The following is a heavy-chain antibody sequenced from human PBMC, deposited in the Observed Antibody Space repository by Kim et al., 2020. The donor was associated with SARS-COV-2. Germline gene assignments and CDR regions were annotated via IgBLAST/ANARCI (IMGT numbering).Heavy chain of an antibody. J-gene: IGHJ6*02. D-gene: IGHD3-16*01. CDR2: K. CDR3: AKGLPLDDGEGV. V-gene: IGHV3-33*06. Sequence: KYYADSVKGRFTISRDNSKNTLYLQMNSLRAEDTAVYYCAKGLPLDDGEGVWGQGTTVTVSS.